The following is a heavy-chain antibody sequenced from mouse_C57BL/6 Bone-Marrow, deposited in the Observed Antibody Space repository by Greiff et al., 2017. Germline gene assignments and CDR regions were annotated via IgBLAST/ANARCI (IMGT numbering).Heavy chain of an antibody. D-gene: IGHD4-1*02. V-gene: IGHV5-12*01. CDR3: ARQANGDNWYFDV. CDR1: GFTFSDYY. J-gene: IGHJ1*03. CDR2: ISNGGGST. Sequence: EVQRVESGGGLVQPGGSLKLSCAASGFTFSDYYMYWVRQTPEKRLEWVAYISNGGGSTYYPDTVKGRFTISRDNAKNTLYLQMSRLKSEDTAMYYCARQANGDNWYFDVWGTGTTVTVSS.